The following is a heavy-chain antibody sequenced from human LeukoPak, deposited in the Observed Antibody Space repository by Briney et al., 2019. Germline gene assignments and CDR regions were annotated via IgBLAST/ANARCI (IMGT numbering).Heavy chain of an antibody. CDR1: GYTFTSYD. Sequence: ASVKVSCKASGYTFTSYDINWVRQATGQGLEWMGWMNPNSGNTGYAQKFQGRVTITRNTSISTAYMELSSLRSEDTAVYYCARVRISYVWGSYLFDPWGQGTLVTVSS. V-gene: IGHV1-8*03. CDR2: MNPNSGNT. D-gene: IGHD3-16*01. J-gene: IGHJ5*02. CDR3: ARVRISYVWGSYLFDP.